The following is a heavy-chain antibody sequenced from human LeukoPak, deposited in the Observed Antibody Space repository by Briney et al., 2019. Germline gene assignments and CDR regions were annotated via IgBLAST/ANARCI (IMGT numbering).Heavy chain of an antibody. D-gene: IGHD2-2*01. CDR2: IKRDGSGI. J-gene: IGHJ4*02. CDR3: TRDHQGTWIYDFEY. V-gene: IGHV3-7*01. CDR1: GFTLSNYW. Sequence: GSLRLSCAASGFTLSNYWMGWVRQAPGKGLEWVANIKRDGSGIYYVGSVRGRFTISRDNAENSLYLQMNSLRAEDTAVYYCTRDHQGTWIYDFEYWGQGTLVTVSS.